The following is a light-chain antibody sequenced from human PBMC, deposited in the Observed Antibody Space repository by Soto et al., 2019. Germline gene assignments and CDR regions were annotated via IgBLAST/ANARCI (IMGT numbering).Light chain of an antibody. J-gene: IGKJ5*01. V-gene: IGKV1-9*01. CDR2: AAS. CDR1: QGISSY. CDR3: QQLNSYTIT. Sequence: DIQMTPSPSSLSVSVGDRVTITCRASQGISSYLAWYQQKPGKDPKLLIYAASTLQSGVPSRFSGSGSGTDFNLTISRLQTEDFATYYCQQLNSYTITFGQGTRVEIK.